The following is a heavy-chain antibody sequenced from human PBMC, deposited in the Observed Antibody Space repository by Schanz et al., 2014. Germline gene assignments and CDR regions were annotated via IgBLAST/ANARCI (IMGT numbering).Heavy chain of an antibody. D-gene: IGHD6-13*01. CDR2: IGHSGNT. V-gene: IGHV4-34*01. CDR1: GGSLSGYF. CDR3: ARGRQQLGSFDY. J-gene: IGHJ4*02. Sequence: QVQLQQWGAGLLKPSETLSLTCAVYGGSLSGYFWSWIRQPPGKGLEWIGDIGHSGNTKDNPSLKSRVPMSLETSKNQFSLNLSSVTAADTAVYYCARGRQQLGSFDYWGPGTLVSVSS.